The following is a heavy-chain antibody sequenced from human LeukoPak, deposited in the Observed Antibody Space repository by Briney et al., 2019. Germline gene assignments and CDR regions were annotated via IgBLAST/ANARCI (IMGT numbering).Heavy chain of an antibody. CDR2: IYHSGST. V-gene: IGHV4-4*02. J-gene: IGHJ4*02. CDR1: GGSISSSNW. D-gene: IGHD6-6*01. Sequence: SETLSLTCAVSGGSISSSNWWSWVRQPPGKGLEWIGEIYHSGSTNYNPSLKSRVTISVDKSKNQFSLNLSSVTAADTAVYYCATEIQNIAGRVYWGQGTLVTVSS. CDR3: ATEIQNIAGRVY.